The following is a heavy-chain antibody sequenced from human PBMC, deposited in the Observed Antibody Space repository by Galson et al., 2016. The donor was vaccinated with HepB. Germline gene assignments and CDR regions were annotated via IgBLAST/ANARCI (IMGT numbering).Heavy chain of an antibody. D-gene: IGHD4/OR15-4a*01. V-gene: IGHV4-39*01. Sequence: PGKGLEWIASINYAGSPYYNPSLKDRVTISVDTSKNQFSLKVSSVTAADTAVYYCARHTSTRGAFDYWGQGRLVTVSS. CDR2: INYAGSP. J-gene: IGHJ4*02. CDR3: ARHTSTRGAFDY.